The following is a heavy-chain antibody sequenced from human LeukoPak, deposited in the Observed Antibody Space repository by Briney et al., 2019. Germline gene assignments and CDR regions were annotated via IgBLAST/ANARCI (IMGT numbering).Heavy chain of an antibody. J-gene: IGHJ6*02. CDR3: ARTGKNWETGYGMDV. D-gene: IGHD7-27*01. CDR2: IYYSGNT. V-gene: IGHV4-59*01. Sequence: PSETLSLTCTVSGGSISTYDWSWIRQPPRKGLEGIGFIYYSGNTNYNPSLKSRVTISVDTSKNQFSLRLSSVTAGDTAVYYCARTGKNWETGYGMDVWGQGTTVTVSS. CDR1: GGSISTYD.